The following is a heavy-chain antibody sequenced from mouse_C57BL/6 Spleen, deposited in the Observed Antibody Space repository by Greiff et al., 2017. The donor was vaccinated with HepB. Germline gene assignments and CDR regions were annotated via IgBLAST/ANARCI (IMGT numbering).Heavy chain of an antibody. D-gene: IGHD2-4*01. Sequence: VQLQQPGAELVKPGASVKLSCKASGYTFTSYWMHWVKQRPGQGLEWIGMIHPNSGSTNYNEKFKSKATLTVDKSSSTAYMQLSSLTSEDSAVYYCARNRDYDVFAYWGQGTLVTVSA. CDR3: ARNRDYDVFAY. CDR2: IHPNSGST. V-gene: IGHV1-64*01. J-gene: IGHJ3*01. CDR1: GYTFTSYW.